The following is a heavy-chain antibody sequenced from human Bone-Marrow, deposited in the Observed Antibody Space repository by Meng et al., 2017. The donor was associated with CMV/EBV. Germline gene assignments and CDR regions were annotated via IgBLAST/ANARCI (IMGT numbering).Heavy chain of an antibody. J-gene: IGHJ6*02. CDR1: GFTVSSNY. Sequence: GESLKISCAASGFTVSSNYMSWVRQAPGKGLEWVSVIYSGGSTYYADSVKGRFTISRDNSKNTLYLQMNSLRAEDTAVYYCARESTPNYCSSTSCCPPYYYYYGMDVWGQGTTVTVSS. V-gene: IGHV3-66*02. CDR2: IYSGGST. CDR3: ARESTPNYCSSTSCCPPYYYYYGMDV. D-gene: IGHD2-2*01.